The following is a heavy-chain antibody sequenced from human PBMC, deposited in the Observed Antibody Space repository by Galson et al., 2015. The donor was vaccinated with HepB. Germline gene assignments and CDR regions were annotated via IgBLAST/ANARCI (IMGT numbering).Heavy chain of an antibody. D-gene: IGHD6-6*01. CDR1: GYTFTGYY. CDR2: INPNSGGT. CDR3: ARGQKQLVSQEYFQH. Sequence: SVKVSCKASGYTFTGYYMHWVRQAPGQGLEWMGWINPNSGGTNYAQKFQGRVTMTRDTSISTAYMELSRLRSDDTAVYYCARGQKQLVSQEYFQHWGQGTLVTVSS. V-gene: IGHV1-2*02. J-gene: IGHJ1*01.